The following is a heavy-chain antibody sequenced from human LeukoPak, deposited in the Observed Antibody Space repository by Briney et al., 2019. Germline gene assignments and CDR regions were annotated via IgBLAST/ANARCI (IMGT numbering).Heavy chain of an antibody. V-gene: IGHV4-39*01. CDR2: IYYSGNT. D-gene: IGHD1-26*01. CDR3: AKSGGYGLIDY. CDR1: GVSISSSNSY. Sequence: SETLSLTCTVSGVSISSSNSYWGWIRQPPGKGLEWIGSIYYSGNTYYNASLKSQVSISIDTSKNQISLRLNSVTAADTAMYYCAKSGGYGLIDYWGQGTLVTVSS. J-gene: IGHJ4*02.